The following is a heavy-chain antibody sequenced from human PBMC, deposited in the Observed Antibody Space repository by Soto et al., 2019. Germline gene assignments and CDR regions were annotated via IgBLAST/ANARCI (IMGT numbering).Heavy chain of an antibody. D-gene: IGHD2-21*01. CDR2: ISHDGSNK. J-gene: IGHJ6*02. CDR3: AKEVKSYYYYGMDV. Sequence: QAGGSLRLSCAASGFTFSSYGMHWVRQAPGKGLEWVAVISHDGSNKYYADSVKGRFTISRDNSKNTLYLQMNSLRAEDTAVYYCAKEVKSYYYYGMDVWGQGTTVTVSS. V-gene: IGHV3-30*18. CDR1: GFTFSSYG.